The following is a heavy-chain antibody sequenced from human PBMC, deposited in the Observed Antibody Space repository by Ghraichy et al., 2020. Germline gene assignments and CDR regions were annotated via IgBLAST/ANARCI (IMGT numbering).Heavy chain of an antibody. CDR1: GGSISSYY. Sequence: SETLSLTCTVSGGSISSYYWSWIRQPPGKGLEWIGYIYYSGSTNYNPTLKSRVPISVDTSKNQFPLKLSAGTAADTAVYYCASNKYGIDVWGQGTTVTVSS. CDR2: IYYSGST. D-gene: IGHD1/OR15-1a*01. J-gene: IGHJ6*02. V-gene: IGHV4-59*08. CDR3: ASNKYGIDV.